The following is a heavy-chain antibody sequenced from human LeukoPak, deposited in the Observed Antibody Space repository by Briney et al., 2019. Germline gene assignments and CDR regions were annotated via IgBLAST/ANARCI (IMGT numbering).Heavy chain of an antibody. CDR3: ARQRAVAATDY. CDR2: IYYSGST. CDR1: GGSISSSSYY. V-gene: IGHV4-39*01. J-gene: IGHJ4*02. D-gene: IGHD4-23*01. Sequence: SETLSLTCAVSGGSISSSSYYWGWIRQPPGKGLEWIGSIYYSGSTYYNPSLKSRVTISVDTSKNQFSLKLSSVTAADTAVYYCARQRAVAATDYWGQGTLVTVSS.